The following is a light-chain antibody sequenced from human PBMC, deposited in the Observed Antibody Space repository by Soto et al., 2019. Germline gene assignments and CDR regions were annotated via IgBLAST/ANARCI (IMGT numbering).Light chain of an antibody. J-gene: IGLJ3*02. CDR3: SSYTGDYTLM. Sequence: QSALTQPASVSGSPGQSITISCTGTSSDVGPYNLVSWYQNHPGKVPQLIIYETTKRPSGVSNRFSGSKSGNTASLTISGLKAEEEAHYHCSSYTGDYTLMFAGGTKLTVL. CDR1: SSDVGPYNL. V-gene: IGLV2-23*01. CDR2: ETT.